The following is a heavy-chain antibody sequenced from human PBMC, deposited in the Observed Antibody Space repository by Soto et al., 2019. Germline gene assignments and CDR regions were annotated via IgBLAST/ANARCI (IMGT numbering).Heavy chain of an antibody. CDR1: GFTFSNYV. CDR2: ISSNGVSR. D-gene: IGHD1-20*01. J-gene: IGHJ4*02. V-gene: IGHV3-64D*06. CDR3: VKDRTLSGTTRVGP. Sequence: GGSLRLSCSASGFTFSNYVMHWVRQAPWKGLEYVSGISSNGVSRYYAASVKGRINISKDNSTNTVYLQLSSLRGDDTAVYYCVKDRTLSGTTRVGPGGQGNLVTVSA.